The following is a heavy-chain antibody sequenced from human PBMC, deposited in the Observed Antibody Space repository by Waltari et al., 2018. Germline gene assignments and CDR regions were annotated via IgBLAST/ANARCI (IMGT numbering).Heavy chain of an antibody. CDR2: TDSIRNT. Sequence: QVQLQESGPGLVRPSQTLYLTCTVSGGSIRSGDYYWSCISQPPGKGLECSVYTDSIRNTYDKPALRGRVTISVDTSKNQFALKLSSVTVADTAVDYCVRGRYYYNSRGRGTSHWYFDLWGRGTLVTVSS. V-gene: IGHV4-30-4*08. D-gene: IGHD3-22*01. CDR1: GGSIRSGDYY. J-gene: IGHJ2*01. CDR3: VRGRYYYNSRGRGTSHWYFDL.